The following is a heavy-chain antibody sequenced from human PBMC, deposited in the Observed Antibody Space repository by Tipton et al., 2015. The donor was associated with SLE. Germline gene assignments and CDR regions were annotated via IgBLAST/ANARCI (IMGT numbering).Heavy chain of an antibody. V-gene: IGHV4-61*10. CDR1: GDSFSSGSSS. J-gene: IGHJ6*02. D-gene: IGHD3-10*01. CDR2: IYNSGTT. CDR3: ARGSRGVGFDV. Sequence: TLSLTCTVSGDSFSSGSSSWNWVRQPAGKGLEWIGLIYNSGTTNYNPSLKSRVSISVDTSKNHFSLNLYSVTAADTAVYYCARGSRGVGFDVWGHGTTVIVSS.